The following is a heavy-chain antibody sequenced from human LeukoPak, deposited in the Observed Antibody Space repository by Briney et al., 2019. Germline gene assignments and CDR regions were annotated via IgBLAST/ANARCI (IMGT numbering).Heavy chain of an antibody. D-gene: IGHD2-8*01. CDR3: AKYIGLLDYYYYGTDV. CDR1: GFTFSSYG. V-gene: IGHV3-30*18. Sequence: PGRSLRLSCAASGFTFSSYGMHWVRQAPGKGLEWVAVISYDGSNKYYADSVKGRFTISRDNSKNTLYLQMNSLRAEDTAVYYCAKYIGLLDYYYYGTDVWGKGTTVTVSS. CDR2: ISYDGSNK. J-gene: IGHJ6*04.